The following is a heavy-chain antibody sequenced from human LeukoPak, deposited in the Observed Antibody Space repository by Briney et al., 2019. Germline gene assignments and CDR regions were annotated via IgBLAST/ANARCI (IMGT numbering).Heavy chain of an antibody. CDR1: GFTFSNSA. J-gene: IGHJ3*02. CDR3: ARVSVAGAVIDAFDI. Sequence: PGGSLRLSCAASGFTFSNSAMNWVRQVPGKGLEWVSSIDYDSSHIYYAASVRGRFTISRDNARNSVYLQMNSLRVEDTAVYYCARVSVAGAVIDAFDIWGQGTMVTVSS. CDR2: IDYDSSHI. V-gene: IGHV3-21*01. D-gene: IGHD6-19*01.